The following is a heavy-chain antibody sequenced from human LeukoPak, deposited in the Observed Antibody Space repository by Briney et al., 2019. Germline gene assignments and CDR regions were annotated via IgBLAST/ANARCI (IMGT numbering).Heavy chain of an antibody. Sequence: GSLRLSCAASGFTFSSYSMNWVRQAPGKGLEWVSSISSSSSYIYYADSVKGRFTISRDNAKNSLYLQMNSLRAEDTAVYYCARVAWNPGYYYMDVWGKGTTVTVSS. J-gene: IGHJ6*03. CDR2: ISSSSSYI. CDR1: GFTFSSYS. V-gene: IGHV3-21*01. CDR3: ARVAWNPGYYYMDV. D-gene: IGHD1-1*01.